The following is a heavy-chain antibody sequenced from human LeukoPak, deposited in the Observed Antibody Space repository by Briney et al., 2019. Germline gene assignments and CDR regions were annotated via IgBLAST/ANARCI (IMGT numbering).Heavy chain of an antibody. CDR2: IRYDGSNK. Sequence: PGGSLRLSCAASGFTFSSYGMHWVRHAPGKGLEWVAFIRYDGSNKYYADSVKGRFTISRDNSRNTLYLQMNSLRAEDTAVYYCARGLDAAGEGLDYYYYMDVWGKGTTVTVSS. D-gene: IGHD2-15*01. J-gene: IGHJ6*03. CDR1: GFTFSSYG. V-gene: IGHV3-30*02. CDR3: ARGLDAAGEGLDYYYYMDV.